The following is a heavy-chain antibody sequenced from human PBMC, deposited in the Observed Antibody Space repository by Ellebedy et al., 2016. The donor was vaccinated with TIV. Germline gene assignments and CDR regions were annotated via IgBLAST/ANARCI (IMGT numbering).Heavy chain of an antibody. CDR3: AKETSGYNDY. Sequence: GESLKISCAASGFTFSSYAMSWVRQAPGKGLEWVSAISGSGGSTYYADSVKGRFTISRDNSKNTLYLQMNSLRAEDTAVYYCAKETSGYNDYWGQGTLVTVSS. V-gene: IGHV3-23*01. CDR2: ISGSGGST. CDR1: GFTFSSYA. J-gene: IGHJ4*02. D-gene: IGHD3-22*01.